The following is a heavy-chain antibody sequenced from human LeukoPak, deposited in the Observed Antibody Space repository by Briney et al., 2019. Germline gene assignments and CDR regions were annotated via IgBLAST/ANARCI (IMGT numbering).Heavy chain of an antibody. CDR1: GGSISSYY. Sequence: SETLSLTCTVSGGSISSYYWSWIRQPAGKGLEWIGRIYTSGSTNYNPSLKSRVTMSVDTSKNQFSLKLSSVTAADTAVYYCARNYGDYATGYYYYMDGWGKGTTVTVSS. D-gene: IGHD4-17*01. J-gene: IGHJ6*03. V-gene: IGHV4-4*07. CDR2: IYTSGST. CDR3: ARNYGDYATGYYYYMDG.